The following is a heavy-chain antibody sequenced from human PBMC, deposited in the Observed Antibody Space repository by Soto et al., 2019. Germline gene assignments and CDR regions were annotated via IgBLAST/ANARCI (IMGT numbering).Heavy chain of an antibody. CDR3: ARGLRAYQNYYYYYYMDV. CDR2: IYYSGST. CDR1: GGSISSYY. V-gene: IGHV4-59*08. Sequence: SETLSLTCTVSGGSISSYYWSWIRQPPGKGLEWIGYIYYSGSTNYNPSLKSRVTISVDTSKNQFSLKLSSVTAADTAVYYCARGLRAYQNYYYYYYMDVWGKGTTVTVSS. D-gene: IGHD2-2*01. J-gene: IGHJ6*03.